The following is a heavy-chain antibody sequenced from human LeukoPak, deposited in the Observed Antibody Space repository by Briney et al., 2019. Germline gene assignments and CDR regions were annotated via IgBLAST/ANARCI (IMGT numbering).Heavy chain of an antibody. CDR3: ARGQYYVRRYYFDY. Sequence: SETLSLTCAVSGYSISSGYYWSWIRQPPGKGLEWIGGINHSGSTNYNPSLKSRVTISVDTSKNQFSLKLSSVTAADTAVYYCARGQYYVRRYYFDYWGQGTLVTVSS. CDR1: GYSISSGYY. J-gene: IGHJ4*02. V-gene: IGHV4-38-2*01. D-gene: IGHD3-16*01. CDR2: INHSGST.